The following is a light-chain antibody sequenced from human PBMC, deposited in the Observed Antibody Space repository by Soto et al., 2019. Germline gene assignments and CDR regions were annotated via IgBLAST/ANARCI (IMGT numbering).Light chain of an antibody. CDR3: SSYTSSITYV. J-gene: IGLJ1*01. CDR2: AVS. CDR1: SSDAGGYNY. Sequence: QSALTQPASVSGSPGQSITISCTGTSSDAGGYNYVSWYQQHPGKAPKLMIFAVSNRPSGVSNRFSGSKSGNTASLTISGLQAADEADYYCSSYTSSITYVFGTGTKVTVL. V-gene: IGLV2-14*01.